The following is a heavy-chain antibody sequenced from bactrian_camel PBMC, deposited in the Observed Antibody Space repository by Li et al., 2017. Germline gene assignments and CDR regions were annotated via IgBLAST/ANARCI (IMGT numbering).Heavy chain of an antibody. CDR3: AADPTRSYCTGGYWRQPVMGPNKY. D-gene: IGHD2*01. CDR1: GHTYNFDY. Sequence: VQLVESGGGSVQSGGSLRLSCAASGHTYNFDYITWFRQAPGKKREGVAAIEVGGSKTYYADSVKGRFTISRDNAENTVHLQMNSLKPEDTAMYYCAADPTRSYCTGGYWRQPVMGPNKYWGQGTQVTV. V-gene: IGHV3S40*01. J-gene: IGHJ4*01. CDR2: IEVGGSKT.